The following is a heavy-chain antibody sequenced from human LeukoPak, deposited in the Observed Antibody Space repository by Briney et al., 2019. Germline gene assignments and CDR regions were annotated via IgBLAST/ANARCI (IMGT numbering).Heavy chain of an antibody. CDR2: IYYSGST. J-gene: IGHJ4*02. V-gene: IGHV4-59*01. D-gene: IGHD2-21*01. Sequence: SETLSLTCTVSGGSISSYYWSWIRQPPGKGLEWIGYIYYSGSTNYNPSLKSRVTISVDTSKNQFSLKLSAVTAADTAVYYCARGGRFPCDYWGQGTLVTVSS. CDR1: GGSISSYY. CDR3: ARGGRFPCDY.